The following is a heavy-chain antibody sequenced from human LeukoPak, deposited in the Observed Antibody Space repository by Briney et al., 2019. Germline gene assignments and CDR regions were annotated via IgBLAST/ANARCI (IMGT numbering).Heavy chain of an antibody. D-gene: IGHD6-19*01. J-gene: IGHJ4*02. CDR1: GFTFSSYS. CDR3: ARVRSGWYYFDY. Sequence: GGSLRLSCAASGFTFSSYSMNWVRQAPGKGLEWVSSISSSSSYIYYADSVKGRFTISRDNAKNSLYLQMNSLRAEDTAVYYCARVRSGWYYFDYWGQGTLVTVSS. CDR2: ISSSSSYI. V-gene: IGHV3-21*01.